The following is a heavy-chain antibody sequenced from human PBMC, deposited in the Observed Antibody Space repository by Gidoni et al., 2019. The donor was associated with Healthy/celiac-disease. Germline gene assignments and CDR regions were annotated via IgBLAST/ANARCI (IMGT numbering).Heavy chain of an antibody. V-gene: IGHV1-69*01. CDR3: AREQGIAAAGTVPWFDP. D-gene: IGHD6-13*01. CDR2: IIPIFGTA. Sequence: QVQLVQSGAEVKKPGSSVKVSCKASGGTFSSYAISRVRQAPGQGLEWMGGIIPIFGTANYAQKFQGRVTITADESTSTAYMELSSLRSEDTAVYYCAREQGIAAAGTVPWFDPWGQGTLVTVSS. CDR1: GGTFSSYA. J-gene: IGHJ5*02.